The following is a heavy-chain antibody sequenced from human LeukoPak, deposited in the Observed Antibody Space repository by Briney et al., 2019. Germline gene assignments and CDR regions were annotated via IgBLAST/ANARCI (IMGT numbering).Heavy chain of an antibody. CDR2: IYYSGST. D-gene: IGHD3-10*01. Sequence: SETLSLTCTVSGGFISSYYWSWIRQPPGKGLERIGYIYYSGSTNYNPSLKSRVTISVDTSKNQFSLKLSSVTAADTAVYYCASLYGSGNYLDVWGKGTTVTISS. J-gene: IGHJ6*04. V-gene: IGHV4-59*01. CDR3: ASLYGSGNYLDV. CDR1: GGFISSYY.